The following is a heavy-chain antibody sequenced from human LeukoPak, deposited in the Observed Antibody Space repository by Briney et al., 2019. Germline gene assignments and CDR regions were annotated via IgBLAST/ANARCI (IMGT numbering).Heavy chain of an antibody. V-gene: IGHV1-69*01. CDR2: IIPIFGTA. D-gene: IGHD3-3*01. Sequence: SVKVSCKASGGTFSSYAISWVRQAPGQGLEWMGGIIPIFGTANYAQNFQGRVTITADESTSTAYMELSSLRSEDTAVYYCARGNGRITIFGEWLLVAFDIWGQGTMVTVSS. CDR3: ARGNGRITIFGEWLLVAFDI. J-gene: IGHJ3*02. CDR1: GGTFSSYA.